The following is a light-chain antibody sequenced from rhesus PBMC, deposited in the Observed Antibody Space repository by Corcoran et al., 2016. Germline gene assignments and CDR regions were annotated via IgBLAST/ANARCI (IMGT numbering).Light chain of an antibody. J-gene: IGKJ3*01. CDR2: DAS. CDR3: QQYTKWPQVT. Sequence: EIVLTQSPATLSLSPEARATLSCRASQSVSDTIAWYQQKSEEAPRLLIYDASSRDTGIPDRFSGSGSGTYLTLTISSLEPEDFAVYYCQQYTKWPQVTFGPGTKLDIK. V-gene: IGKV3-42*03. CDR1: QSVSDT.